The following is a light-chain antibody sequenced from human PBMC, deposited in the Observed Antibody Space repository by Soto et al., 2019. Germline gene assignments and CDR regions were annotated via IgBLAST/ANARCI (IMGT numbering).Light chain of an antibody. CDR2: DAS. Sequence: DIQLPQSPSTLSASVEDRVTITCRASQSISSWLAWYQQKPGKAPKLLIYDASSLESGVPSRFSGSGSGTEFTLTISSLQPDDFATYYCQQYNSYPWTFGQGTKVDIK. CDR1: QSISSW. J-gene: IGKJ1*01. V-gene: IGKV1-5*01. CDR3: QQYNSYPWT.